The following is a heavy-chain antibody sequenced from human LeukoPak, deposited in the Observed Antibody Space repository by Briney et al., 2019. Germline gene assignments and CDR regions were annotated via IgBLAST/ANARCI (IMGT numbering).Heavy chain of an antibody. CDR2: ISAYNGNT. J-gene: IGHJ4*02. CDR1: GYTFTSYG. CDR3: ARGEVKWELLSGSSNYFDY. Sequence: GASVKVSCKASGYTFTSYGISWVRQAPGQGLEWMGWISAYNGNTNYAQKLQGRVTMTTDTSTSTAYMELRSLRSDDTAVYYCARGEVKWELLSGSSNYFDYWGQGTLVTVSS. D-gene: IGHD1-26*01. V-gene: IGHV1-18*01.